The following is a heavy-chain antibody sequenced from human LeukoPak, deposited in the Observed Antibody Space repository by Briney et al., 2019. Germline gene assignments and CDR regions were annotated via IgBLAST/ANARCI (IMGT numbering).Heavy chain of an antibody. D-gene: IGHD2-15*01. J-gene: IGHJ4*02. CDR2: IYYSGGT. CDR3: ARAVCSGGSCYWSY. Sequence: SQTLSLTCTVSGGSISSGDYYWSWIRQPPGKGLEWIGYIYYSGGTYYNPSLKSRVTISVDTSKNQFSLKLSSVTAADTAVYYCARAVCSGGSCYWSYWGQGTLVTVSS. V-gene: IGHV4-30-4*01. CDR1: GGSISSGDYY.